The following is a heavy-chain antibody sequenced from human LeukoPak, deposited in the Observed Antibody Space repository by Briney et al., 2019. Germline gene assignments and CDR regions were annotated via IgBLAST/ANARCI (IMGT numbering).Heavy chain of an antibody. V-gene: IGHV4-31*03. Sequence: SETLSLTCTVSGGSISSGGYYWSWIRQHPGKGLEWIGYIYYSGSTYYNPSLKSRVTISVDTSKNQFSLKLSSVTAADTAVYHCASGVPAAIGGRAFDIWGQGTIVTVSS. D-gene: IGHD2-2*01. J-gene: IGHJ3*02. CDR3: ASGVPAAIGGRAFDI. CDR2: IYYSGST. CDR1: GGSISSGGYY.